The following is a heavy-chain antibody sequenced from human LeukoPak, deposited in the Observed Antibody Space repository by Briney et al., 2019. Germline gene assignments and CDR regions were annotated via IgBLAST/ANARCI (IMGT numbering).Heavy chain of an antibody. D-gene: IGHD2-2*01. CDR2: MNPNSGNT. J-gene: IGHJ6*03. CDR3: ASSGSPRLVVPPDYYYYYMDV. V-gene: IGHV1-8*01. Sequence: ASVKVSCKASGYTFTSYDINWVRQATGQGLEWMGWMNPNSGNTGYAQKFQGRVTMTRNTSISTAYMELSSLRSEDTAVYYCASSGSPRLVVPPDYYYYYMDVWGKGTTVTVSS. CDR1: GYTFTSYD.